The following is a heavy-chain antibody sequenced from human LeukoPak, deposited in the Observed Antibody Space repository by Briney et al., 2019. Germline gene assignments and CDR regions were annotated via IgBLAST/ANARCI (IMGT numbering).Heavy chain of an antibody. CDR2: ISYDGSNK. D-gene: IGHD1-26*01. V-gene: IGHV3-30*03. Sequence: PGGSLRLSCAASGFTFSSYGMHWVRQAPGKGLEWVAVISYDGSNKYYADSVKGRFTISRDNSKNTLYLQMNSLRAEDTAVYYCARDAGELLNRFDYWGQGTLVTVSS. J-gene: IGHJ4*02. CDR1: GFTFSSYG. CDR3: ARDAGELLNRFDY.